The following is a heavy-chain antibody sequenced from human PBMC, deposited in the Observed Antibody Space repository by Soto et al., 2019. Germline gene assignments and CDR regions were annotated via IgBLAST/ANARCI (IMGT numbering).Heavy chain of an antibody. CDR2: ISRSSSYI. Sequence: GGSLRLSCAASGFTFSSYSMNWVRQAPGKGLEWVSAISRSSSYIYYADSVKGRFTISRDNAKNSLYLQMNSLRAEDTAVYYCARDGVPAAILDYYYGMDVWGQGTTVTVSS. J-gene: IGHJ6*02. V-gene: IGHV3-21*01. CDR1: GFTFSSYS. D-gene: IGHD2-2*01. CDR3: ARDGVPAAILDYYYGMDV.